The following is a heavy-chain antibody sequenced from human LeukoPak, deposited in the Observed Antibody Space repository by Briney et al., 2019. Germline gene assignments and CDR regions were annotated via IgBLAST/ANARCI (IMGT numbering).Heavy chain of an antibody. CDR1: GSTFSSYG. V-gene: IGHV3-30*02. Sequence: GGSLRLSCAASGSTFSSYGMHWVRQAPGKGLEWVAFIRYDGSNKYYADSVKGRFTISRDNSKNTLYLQMNSLRAEDTAVYYCATSTVVITFGPPDYWGQGTLVTVSS. CDR2: IRYDGSNK. J-gene: IGHJ4*02. D-gene: IGHD3-22*01. CDR3: ATSTVVITFGPPDY.